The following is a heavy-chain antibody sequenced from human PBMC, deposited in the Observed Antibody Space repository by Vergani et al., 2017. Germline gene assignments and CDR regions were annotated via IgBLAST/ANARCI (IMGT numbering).Heavy chain of an antibody. CDR1: GGTFSSYA. CDR3: ARANYDILTGYYKYYFDY. Sequence: QVQLVQSGAEVKKPGSSVKVSCKASGGTFSSYAISWVRQAPGQGLEWMGGIIPIFGTANYAQKFQGRVTITADESTSTAYMELSSLRSEDTAVYYCARANYDILTGYYKYYFDYWGQGTLVTVSS. CDR2: IIPIFGTA. D-gene: IGHD3-9*01. J-gene: IGHJ4*02. V-gene: IGHV1-69*01.